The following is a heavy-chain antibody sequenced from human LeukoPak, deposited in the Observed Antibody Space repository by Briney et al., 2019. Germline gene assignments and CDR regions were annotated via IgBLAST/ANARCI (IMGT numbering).Heavy chain of an antibody. J-gene: IGHJ4*02. D-gene: IGHD1-26*01. Sequence: GGSLRLSCALSGLTFSNAWMSWVRQAARKGLEYIGRIRSKIDGGTPDSNAPVKGRFSISRHDSRNTLYLQLHSLKCEDTGVYYCTTDVADPAYSGSYFYYWGQGTLVTVPS. CDR2: IRSKIDGGTP. CDR3: TTDVADPAYSGSYFYY. CDR1: GLTFSNAW. V-gene: IGHV3-15*01.